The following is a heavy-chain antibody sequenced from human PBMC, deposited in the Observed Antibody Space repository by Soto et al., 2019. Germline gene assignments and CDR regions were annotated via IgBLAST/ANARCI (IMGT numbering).Heavy chain of an antibody. CDR2: ISGSGGST. Sequence: GESLKISCAASGFTFSSYAMSWVRQAPGKGLEWVSAISGSGGSTYYADSVKGRFTISRDNSKNTLYLQMNSLRAEDTAVYYCAQQGGITIFGVVIDQGASWFDPWGQGTLVTVSS. J-gene: IGHJ5*02. V-gene: IGHV3-23*01. CDR3: AQQGGITIFGVVIDQGASWFDP. CDR1: GFTFSSYA. D-gene: IGHD3-3*01.